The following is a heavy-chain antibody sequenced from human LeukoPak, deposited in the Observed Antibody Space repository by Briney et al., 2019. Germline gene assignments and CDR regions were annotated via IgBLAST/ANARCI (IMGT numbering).Heavy chain of an antibody. Sequence: GGSLRLSCAASGFTFSSYGMHWVRQAPGKGLEWVAFIRYDGSNKYYADSVKGRFTISRDNSKNTLYLQMNSLRPEDTAVYYCASSNFPYYYYLDVWGKGTTVTVSS. CDR1: GFTFSSYG. J-gene: IGHJ6*03. CDR3: ASSNFPYYYYLDV. CDR2: IRYDGSNK. D-gene: IGHD4-11*01. V-gene: IGHV3-30*02.